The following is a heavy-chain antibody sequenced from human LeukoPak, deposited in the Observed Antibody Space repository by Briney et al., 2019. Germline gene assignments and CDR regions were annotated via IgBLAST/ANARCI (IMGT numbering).Heavy chain of an antibody. D-gene: IGHD4-23*01. J-gene: IGHJ4*02. CDR3: ARGSDTVVTEEPFDY. Sequence: ASVKVSCKASGYTFTSYGISWVRQAPGQGLEWMGWISAYNGNTNYAQKLQGRVTMTTDTSTSTAYMELRSLRSDDTAVYYCARGSDTVVTEEPFDYWGQGTLVTVSS. CDR2: ISAYNGNT. CDR1: GYTFTSYG. V-gene: IGHV1-18*01.